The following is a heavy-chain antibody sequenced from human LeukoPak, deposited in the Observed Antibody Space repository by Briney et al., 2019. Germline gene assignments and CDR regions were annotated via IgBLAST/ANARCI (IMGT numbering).Heavy chain of an antibody. V-gene: IGHV3-74*01. J-gene: IGHJ6*02. CDR3: ARDGAPSDWLDV. D-gene: IGHD3-9*01. CDR1: GFTFSTYW. Sequence: GRSLRLSCAASGFTFSTYWMHWVRQAPGKGLVWVSRITSDGSSTSYADSVKGRFTISRDDAKNMLYLQMNSLRAEDTAVYYCARDGAPSDWLDVWGQGTTVTVSS. CDR2: ITSDGSST.